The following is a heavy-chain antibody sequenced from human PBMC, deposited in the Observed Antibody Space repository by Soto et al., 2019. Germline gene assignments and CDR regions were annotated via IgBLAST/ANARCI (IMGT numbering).Heavy chain of an antibody. CDR1: GGSISSYY. J-gene: IGHJ4*02. D-gene: IGHD3-22*01. Sequence: PSETLSLTCTVSGGSISSYYWSWIRQPPGKGLEWIGYIYYSGSTNYNPSLKSRVTISVDTSKNQFSLKLSSVTAADTAVYYCARGDYYDSSGYQPHFDYWGQGTLVTVSS. CDR2: IYYSGST. CDR3: ARGDYYDSSGYQPHFDY. V-gene: IGHV4-59*01.